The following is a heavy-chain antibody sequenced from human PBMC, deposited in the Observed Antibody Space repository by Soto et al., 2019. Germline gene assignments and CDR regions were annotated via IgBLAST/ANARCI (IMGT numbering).Heavy chain of an antibody. CDR3: ARDSPVGAHPSRFDY. CDR2: IIPIFGTA. V-gene: IGHV1-69*01. CDR1: GGTFSSYA. J-gene: IGHJ4*02. Sequence: QVQLVQSGAEVKKPGSSVKVSCKASGGTFSSYAISWVRQAPGQGLEWMGGIIPIFGTANYAQKIQGRVTITADESTSTAYLELSSLRSEDTPVYYCARDSPVGAHPSRFDYWGQGPLVTASS. D-gene: IGHD1-26*01.